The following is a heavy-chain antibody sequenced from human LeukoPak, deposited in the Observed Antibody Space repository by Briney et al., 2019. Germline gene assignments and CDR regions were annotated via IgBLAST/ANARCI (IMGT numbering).Heavy chain of an antibody. J-gene: IGHJ4*02. CDR2: ITSSSSSI. V-gene: IGHV3-21*01. Sequence: GRSLRLSCAPSGFTFSSYSMNSVRQAPGKGLEWVSSITSSSSSIYYAASVKGRLTISRNNAKTSLYLHMHILPAEDQAFLYFARAVDIVVLPASLFDYLVQGGKVTVS. CDR3: ARAVDIVVLPASLFDY. D-gene: IGHD2-2*01. CDR1: GFTFSSYS.